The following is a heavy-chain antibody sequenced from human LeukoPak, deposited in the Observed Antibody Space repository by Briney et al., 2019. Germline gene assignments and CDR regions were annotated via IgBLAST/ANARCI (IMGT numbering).Heavy chain of an antibody. CDR2: ISSNGGST. Sequence: GGSLRPSCAASGFTFSSYAMHWVRQAPGKGLEYVSAISSNGGSTYYANSVKGRFTISRDNSKNTLYLQMGSLRAEDMAVYYCARDGVGAPLQYGMDVWGQGTTVTVSS. CDR3: ARDGVGAPLQYGMDV. CDR1: GFTFSSYA. D-gene: IGHD1-26*01. J-gene: IGHJ6*02. V-gene: IGHV3-64*01.